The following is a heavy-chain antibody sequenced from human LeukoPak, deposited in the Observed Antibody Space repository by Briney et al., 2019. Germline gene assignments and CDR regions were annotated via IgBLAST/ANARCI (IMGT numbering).Heavy chain of an antibody. V-gene: IGHV3-30*03. CDR3: AREGYYDSSGPFDY. CDR1: GFDFTNYC. J-gene: IGHJ4*02. Sequence: PGGSLRLSCTTSGFDFTNYCMTWVRQAPGKGLEWVAVISYDGSNKYHADSVKGRFTISRDNSKNTLYLQMNSLRAEDTAVYYCAREGYYDSSGPFDYWGQGTLVTVSS. CDR2: ISYDGSNK. D-gene: IGHD3-22*01.